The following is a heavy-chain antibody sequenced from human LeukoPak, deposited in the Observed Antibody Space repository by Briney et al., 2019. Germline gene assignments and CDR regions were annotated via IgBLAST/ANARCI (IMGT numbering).Heavy chain of an antibody. CDR3: ARDDGYSSGWYWFDP. CDR1: GFTFSSYA. CDR2: ISYDGSNK. Sequence: GRSLRLSCAASGFTFSSYAMHWVRQAPGKGLEWVAVISYDGSNKYYADSVKGRFTISRDNSKNTLYLQMNSLRAEDTAVYYCARDDGYSSGWYWFDPWGQGTLVTVSS. V-gene: IGHV3-30-3*01. D-gene: IGHD6-19*01. J-gene: IGHJ5*02.